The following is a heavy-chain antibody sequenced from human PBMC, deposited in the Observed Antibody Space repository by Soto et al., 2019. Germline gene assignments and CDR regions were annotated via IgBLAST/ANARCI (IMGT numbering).Heavy chain of an antibody. CDR1: GYTFTSYG. V-gene: IGHV1-18*01. Sequence: ASVKVSCKASGYTFTSYGISWVRQAPGQGLEWMGWISAYNGNTNYAQKLQGRVTMTTDTSTSTAYMELRSLRSDDTAVYYCARASITMVRGPSTKYDFGYWGQGTLVTVSS. J-gene: IGHJ4*02. CDR3: ARASITMVRGPSTKYDFGY. D-gene: IGHD3-10*01. CDR2: ISAYNGNT.